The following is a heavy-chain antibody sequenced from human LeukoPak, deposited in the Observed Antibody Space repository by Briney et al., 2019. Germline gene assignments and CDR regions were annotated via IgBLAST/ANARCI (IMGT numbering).Heavy chain of an antibody. CDR3: ASSSWYSSGWYEADY. CDR2: IIPILGIA. Sequence: SVKVSCTASGGTFNSYAISWVRQAPGQGLEWMGRIIPILGIANYAQKFQGRVTITADKSTSTAYMELSSLRSEDTAVYYCASSSWYSSGWYEADYWGQGTLVSVSS. CDR1: GGTFNSYA. J-gene: IGHJ4*02. V-gene: IGHV1-69*04. D-gene: IGHD6-19*01.